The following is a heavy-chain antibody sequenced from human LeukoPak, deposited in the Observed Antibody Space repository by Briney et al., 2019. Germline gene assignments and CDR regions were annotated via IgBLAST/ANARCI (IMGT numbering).Heavy chain of an antibody. CDR1: GYTFTSYD. J-gene: IGHJ4*02. D-gene: IGHD3-22*01. V-gene: IGHV1-8*01. Sequence: ASVKVSCKASGYTFTSYDINWVRQATGQGLEWMGWMNPNSGNTGYAQKFQGRVTMTRNTSITTAYMELSSLRSEDTAVYYCARGGVSYYYDSSGYLIDYWGQGTLVTVSS. CDR3: ARGGVSYYYDSSGYLIDY. CDR2: MNPNSGNT.